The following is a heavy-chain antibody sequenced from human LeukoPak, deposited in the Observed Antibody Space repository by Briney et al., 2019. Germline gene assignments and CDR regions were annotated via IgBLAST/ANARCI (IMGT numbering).Heavy chain of an antibody. D-gene: IGHD3-16*01. CDR2: IYYSGST. Sequence: PSETLSLTCTVSGGSISSYYWSWLRQPPGKGLEWIGYIYYSGSTNYNPSLKSRVTISVDTSKNQFSLKLSSVTAADTAVYYCARRARGPRGYFDYWGQGTLVTVSS. CDR1: GGSISSYY. CDR3: ARRARGPRGYFDY. V-gene: IGHV4-59*01. J-gene: IGHJ4*02.